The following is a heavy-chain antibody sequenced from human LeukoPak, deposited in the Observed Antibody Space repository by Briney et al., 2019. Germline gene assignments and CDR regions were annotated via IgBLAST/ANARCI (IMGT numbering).Heavy chain of an antibody. D-gene: IGHD3-10*01. CDR3: ARDQGLLWFGEANFDY. CDR2: INTNTGNP. J-gene: IGHJ4*02. V-gene: IGHV7-4-1*02. CDR1: GYTFTSYA. Sequence: WASVKVSCKASGYTFTSYAMNWVRQAPGQGLELMGWINTNTGNPTYAQGFTGRFVFSLDTSVSTAYLQISSLKAEDTAVYYCARDQGLLWFGEANFDYWGQGTLVTVSS.